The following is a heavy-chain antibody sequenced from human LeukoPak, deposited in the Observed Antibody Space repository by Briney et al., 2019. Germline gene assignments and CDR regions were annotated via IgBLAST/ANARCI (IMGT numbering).Heavy chain of an antibody. CDR1: GFTFSSYA. J-gene: IGHJ4*02. Sequence: GGSLRLSCAASGFTFSSYAMSWVRQAPGKGLEWVSAISGSGGSTYHADSVKGRFTISRDNSKNTLYLQMNSLRAEDTAVYYCAKDTGYSSSYLPDYWGQGTLVTVPS. V-gene: IGHV3-23*01. D-gene: IGHD6-13*01. CDR2: ISGSGGST. CDR3: AKDTGYSSSYLPDY.